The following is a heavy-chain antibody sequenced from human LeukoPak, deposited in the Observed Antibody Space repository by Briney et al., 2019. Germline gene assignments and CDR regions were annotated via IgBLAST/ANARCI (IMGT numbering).Heavy chain of an antibody. CDR3: AKDIVGEWLVLYSFDS. J-gene: IGHJ4*02. V-gene: IGHV3-23*01. CDR2: ISGSAYST. CDR1: GFTLSSYA. D-gene: IGHD6-19*01. Sequence: GGSLRLSCAASGFTLSSYAMSWVRQAPGKGLEWVSGISGSAYSTYYADSVQGRLTISRDNSKNTLYLQMNSLRAEDTAVYYCAKDIVGEWLVLYSFDSWGQGTLVTVSS.